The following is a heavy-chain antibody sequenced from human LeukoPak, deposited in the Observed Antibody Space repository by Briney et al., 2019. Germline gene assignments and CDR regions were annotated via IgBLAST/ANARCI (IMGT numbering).Heavy chain of an antibody. CDR3: ARGPYCSTTSCYFGGSRRYYYYYYMDV. D-gene: IGHD2-2*01. V-gene: IGHV3-33*01. CDR2: IWYDGSNK. Sequence: GGSLRLSCAASGFTFSSYGMHWVRQAPGKGLEWVAVIWYDGSNKYYADSVKGRFTISRDNSKNTLYLQMNSLRAEDTAVYYCARGPYCSTTSCYFGGSRRYYYYYYMDVWGKGTTVTVSS. J-gene: IGHJ6*03. CDR1: GFTFSSYG.